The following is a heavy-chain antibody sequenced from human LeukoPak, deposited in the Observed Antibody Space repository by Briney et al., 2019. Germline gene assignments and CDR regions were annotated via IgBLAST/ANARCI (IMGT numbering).Heavy chain of an antibody. CDR2: IYYSGST. CDR1: GGSIRSYY. J-gene: IGHJ5*02. CDR3: ARDSGSFNWFDP. Sequence: PSETLSLTCTVSGGSIRSYYWSWIRQPPGKGLEWIGYIYYSGSTNYNPSLKSRVTISVDTSKNQFSLKLSSVTAADTAVYYCARDSGSFNWFDPWGQGTLVTVSS. V-gene: IGHV4-59*12. D-gene: IGHD1-26*01.